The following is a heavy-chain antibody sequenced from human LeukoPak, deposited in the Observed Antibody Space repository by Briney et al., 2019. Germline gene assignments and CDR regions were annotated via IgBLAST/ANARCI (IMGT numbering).Heavy chain of an antibody. CDR3: AREYNSLDY. CDR1: GFTFSNYG. CDR2: ISYDGSNK. J-gene: IGHJ4*02. V-gene: IGHV3-30*03. D-gene: IGHD1-14*01. Sequence: GGSLRLSCAASGFTFSNYGIHWVRQAPGKGLEWVAVISYDGSNKYYADSVKGRFTISRDNSKNTLYLQMNSLRAEDTAVYYCAREYNSLDYWGQGTLVTVST.